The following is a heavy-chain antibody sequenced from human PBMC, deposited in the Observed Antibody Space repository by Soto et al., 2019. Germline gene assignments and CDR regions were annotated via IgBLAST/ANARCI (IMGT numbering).Heavy chain of an antibody. CDR3: ARVWDDAFDI. D-gene: IGHD1-26*01. Sequence: PGGSLRLSCAASGFTFSSYSMNWVRQAPGKGLEWVSSISSSSSYIYYADSVKGRFTISRDSAKNSLYLQMNSLRAEDTAVYYCARVWDDAFDIWGQGTMVTVSS. J-gene: IGHJ3*02. V-gene: IGHV3-21*01. CDR2: ISSSSSYI. CDR1: GFTFSSYS.